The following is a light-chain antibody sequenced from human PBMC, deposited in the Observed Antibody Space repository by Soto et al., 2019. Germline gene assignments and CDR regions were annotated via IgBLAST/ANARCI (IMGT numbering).Light chain of an antibody. CDR1: QSVSSY. J-gene: IGKJ4*02. CDR2: DAS. Sequence: EIVLTQSPATLSLSPGERATLSCRASQSVSSYLAWYQQKPGQAPRLLSYDASNRATGSPARFSGSGSGTDFTLTISSLEPEDFAVYYCQQRSNWHALTFGGGTKVEIK. CDR3: QQRSNWHALT. V-gene: IGKV3-11*01.